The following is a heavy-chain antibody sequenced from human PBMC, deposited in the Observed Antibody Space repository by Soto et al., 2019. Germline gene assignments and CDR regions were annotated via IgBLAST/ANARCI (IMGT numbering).Heavy chain of an antibody. CDR2: INAGNGNT. J-gene: IGHJ4*02. Sequence: ASVKVSCKASGYTFTSYAMHWVRQAPGQRLEWMGWINAGNGNTKYSQKFQGRVTITRDTSASTAYMELSSLRSEDTAVYYCVGGYCSGGSCYAPGDYWGQGTLVTVSS. D-gene: IGHD2-15*01. CDR3: VGGYCSGGSCYAPGDY. CDR1: GYTFTSYA. V-gene: IGHV1-3*01.